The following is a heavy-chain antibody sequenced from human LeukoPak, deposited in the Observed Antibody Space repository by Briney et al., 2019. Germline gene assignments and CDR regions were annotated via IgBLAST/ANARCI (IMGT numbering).Heavy chain of an antibody. CDR2: IYYSGST. D-gene: IGHD6-13*01. CDR3: ARERFSIAAAGSDY. V-gene: IGHV4-30-4*01. Sequence: PSETLSLTCTVSGGSISSGDYYWSWIRQLPGKGLEWIGYIYYSGSTYYNPSLKSRVTISVDTSKNQFSLKLSSVTAADTAVYYCARERFSIAAAGSDYWGQGTLVTVSS. CDR1: GGSISSGDYY. J-gene: IGHJ4*02.